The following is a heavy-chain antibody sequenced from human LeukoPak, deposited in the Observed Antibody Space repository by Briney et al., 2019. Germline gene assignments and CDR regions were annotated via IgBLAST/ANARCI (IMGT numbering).Heavy chain of an antibody. Sequence: GASVKVSCKVSGYTLTELSMHWVRQAPGKGLEWMGGFDPEDGETICAQKFQGRVTMTEDTSTDTAYMELSSLRSEDTAVYYCATIHTYCSSTSCPDYWGQGTLVTVSS. CDR1: GYTLTELS. D-gene: IGHD2-2*01. CDR3: ATIHTYCSSTSCPDY. CDR2: FDPEDGET. V-gene: IGHV1-24*01. J-gene: IGHJ4*02.